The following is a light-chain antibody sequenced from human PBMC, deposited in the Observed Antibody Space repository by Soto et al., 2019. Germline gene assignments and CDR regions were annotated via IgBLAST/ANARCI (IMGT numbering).Light chain of an antibody. CDR2: EVS. Sequence: QAVVTQPPSASGSPGQSVTISCTGTSSDIGGYNFVSWYQQHPGKAPKLMIYEVSVRPSGVPGRFSGSKSGNTASLTVSGLQAEDEADYYCSSYGGSDKYVVFGGGTKVTVL. V-gene: IGLV2-8*01. J-gene: IGLJ2*01. CDR3: SSYGGSDKYVV. CDR1: SSDIGGYNF.